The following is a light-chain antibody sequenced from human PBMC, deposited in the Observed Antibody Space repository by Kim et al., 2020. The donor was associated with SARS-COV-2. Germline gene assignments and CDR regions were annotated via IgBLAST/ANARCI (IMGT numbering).Light chain of an antibody. CDR1: NIGSQT. CDR2: SNT. CDR3: QLCDNNLVL. Sequence: SYELTQPPSESVAPGKTARITCGASNIGSQTIHWYQQRPGQAPVFVIHSNTVRPSGIPERFSGSTSGNTATLTISRVEPGDEAEYYCQLCDNNLVLFGGGTKLTVL. V-gene: IGLV3-21*04. J-gene: IGLJ2*01.